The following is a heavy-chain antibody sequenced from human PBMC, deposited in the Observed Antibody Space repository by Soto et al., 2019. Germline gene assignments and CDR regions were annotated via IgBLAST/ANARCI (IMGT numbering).Heavy chain of an antibody. J-gene: IGHJ6*03. V-gene: IGHV1-2*04. D-gene: IGHD6-6*01. CDR2: INPNSGGT. Sequence: QVQLVQSGAEVKKPGASVKVSCRASGYTFTGYYMHWVRQAPGQGLEWMGWINPNSGGTNYAQKFQGWVTMTRDTSISTAYMELSRLRSDDTAVYYCARGPYSSSSPYYYSYMDVWGKGTTVTVSS. CDR3: ARGPYSSSSPYYYSYMDV. CDR1: GYTFTGYY.